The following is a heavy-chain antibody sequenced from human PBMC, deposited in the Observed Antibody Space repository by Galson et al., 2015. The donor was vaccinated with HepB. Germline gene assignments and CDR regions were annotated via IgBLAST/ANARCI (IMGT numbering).Heavy chain of an antibody. J-gene: IGHJ6*03. Sequence: SVKVSCKASGYTFSSYGISWVRQAPGQGLEWMGWISAYNDNTKYAQKFQGRVTMTTDTSTSTAYMELRSLRSDDTAVYYCARDYYHGSGRVEYYYYYMDVWGKGTTVTVSS. CDR2: ISAYNDNT. CDR1: GYTFSSYG. CDR3: ARDYYHGSGRVEYYYYYMDV. V-gene: IGHV1-18*04. D-gene: IGHD3-10*01.